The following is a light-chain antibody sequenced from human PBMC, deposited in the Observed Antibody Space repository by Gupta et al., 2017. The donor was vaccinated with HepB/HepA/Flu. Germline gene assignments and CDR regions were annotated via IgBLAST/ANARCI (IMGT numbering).Light chain of an antibody. CDR2: KVS. Sequence: DVVMTQSPLSLPVTLGQSASISCRSSLTPLYSDGNTYLSWFHQRPGQSPRRLIYKVSNRDSGVPDRFSGSGSGTDFTLNISRVEAEDVGIYYCRQGTHWPVTFGQGTKVEIK. V-gene: IGKV2-30*01. CDR1: LTPLYSDGNTY. J-gene: IGKJ1*01. CDR3: RQGTHWPVT.